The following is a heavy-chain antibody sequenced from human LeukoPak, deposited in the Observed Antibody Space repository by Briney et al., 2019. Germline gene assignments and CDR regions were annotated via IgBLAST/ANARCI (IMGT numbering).Heavy chain of an antibody. CDR2: IYIGGST. D-gene: IGHD6-6*01. J-gene: IGHJ6*02. V-gene: IGHV3-53*01. Sequence: AGSLCLSCAASRFTVSSNYMRWDRPGQGQGLEWVSVIYIGGSTYYADSVKGRFTISRDNSKNTLYLQMNSLRAEDTAVYYCARDFLIKGQGAARPEYYYGMDVWGQGTTVTVSS. CDR1: RFTVSSNY. CDR3: ARDFLIKGQGAARPEYYYGMDV.